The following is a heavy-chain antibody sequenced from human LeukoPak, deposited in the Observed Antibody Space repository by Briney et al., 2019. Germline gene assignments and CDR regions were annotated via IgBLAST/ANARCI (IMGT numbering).Heavy chain of an antibody. D-gene: IGHD2-2*01. V-gene: IGHV3-30*18. CDR3: AKDLVPATAHEYYYYGMDV. Sequence: PGGSLRLSCAPSGIAFSSYGMHWVRQAPGKGLGWVAIISYDGSNKYYADSVKGRFTISRDNSKNTLYLQMSGLRAEDTAVYYCAKDLVPATAHEYYYYGMDVWGQGTTVTVSS. CDR2: ISYDGSNK. J-gene: IGHJ6*02. CDR1: GIAFSSYG.